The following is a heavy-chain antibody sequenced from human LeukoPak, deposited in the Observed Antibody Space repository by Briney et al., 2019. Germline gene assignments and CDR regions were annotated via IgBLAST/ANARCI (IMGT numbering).Heavy chain of an antibody. Sequence: GGSLRLSCAASGFTFSSYSMNWVRQAPGKGLEWVSSISSGSNYIYYADSLKGRFTVSRDNAKNSLYLQMNSLRAEDTAVYYRAREDFWSGYPYYFYYYMDVWGKGTTVTVSS. V-gene: IGHV3-21*01. CDR3: AREDFWSGYPYYFYYYMDV. J-gene: IGHJ6*03. CDR2: ISSGSNYI. CDR1: GFTFSSYS. D-gene: IGHD3-3*01.